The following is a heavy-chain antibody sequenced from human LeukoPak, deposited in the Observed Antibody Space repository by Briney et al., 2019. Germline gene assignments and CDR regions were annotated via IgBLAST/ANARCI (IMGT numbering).Heavy chain of an antibody. D-gene: IGHD2-2*01. Sequence: GASVKVSCKASGGTFSSYAISWVRQAPGQGLEWMGRIIPILGIANYAQKFQGRVTITADKSTSTAYMELSSLRSEDTALYYCAKDRRIAPAAPGYGMDVWGQGTTVTVSS. J-gene: IGHJ6*02. V-gene: IGHV1-69*04. CDR3: AKDRRIAPAAPGYGMDV. CDR2: IIPILGIA. CDR1: GGTFSSYA.